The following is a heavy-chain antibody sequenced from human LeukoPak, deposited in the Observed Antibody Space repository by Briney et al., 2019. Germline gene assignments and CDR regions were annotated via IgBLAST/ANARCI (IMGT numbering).Heavy chain of an antibody. J-gene: IGHJ6*02. CDR1: GYSFTSYD. Sequence: ASVKVSCKASGYSFTSYDINWVRQAPGQGFEWVGWMNPNSGSTGHAQEFQGRVTMTRDTSMSTAYMELRSLRSDDTAVYYCARDPRNYDFWSGYDSSPGYYYYGMDAWGQGTTVTVSS. CDR2: MNPNSGST. D-gene: IGHD3-3*01. CDR3: ARDPRNYDFWSGYDSSPGYYYYGMDA. V-gene: IGHV1-8*01.